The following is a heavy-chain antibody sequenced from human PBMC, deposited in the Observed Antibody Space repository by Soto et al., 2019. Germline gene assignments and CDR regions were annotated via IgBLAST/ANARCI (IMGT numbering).Heavy chain of an antibody. V-gene: IGHV3-23*01. CDR1: GFTFFSYG. D-gene: IGHD4-4*01. Sequence: GGSLRLSCAASGFTFFSYGMSWVRQAPGKGLEWVSAISVSGGSTYYAESVKGRFTISRENSKNTLYLQMNSLRAEDTAVYYCAKEMTTVIVFDYWGQGTLVTVSS. CDR2: ISVSGGST. J-gene: IGHJ4*02. CDR3: AKEMTTVIVFDY.